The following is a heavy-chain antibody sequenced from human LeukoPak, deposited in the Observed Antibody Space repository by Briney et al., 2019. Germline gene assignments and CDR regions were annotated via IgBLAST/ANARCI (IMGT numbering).Heavy chain of an antibody. Sequence: PGGSLRLSCAASGFTFSTYWMHWVRHAPGKGLVWVSRINPDGSYTSYADSVKGRFTISRDNAKNTLYLQMNSLRAEDTAVYYCARAATVAGTVWGQGTLVTVSS. CDR2: INPDGSYT. J-gene: IGHJ4*02. D-gene: IGHD6-13*01. CDR1: GFTFSTYW. CDR3: ARAATVAGTV. V-gene: IGHV3-74*01.